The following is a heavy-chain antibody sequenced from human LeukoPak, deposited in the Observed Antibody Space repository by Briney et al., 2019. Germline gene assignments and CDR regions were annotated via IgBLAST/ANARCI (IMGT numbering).Heavy chain of an antibody. J-gene: IGHJ4*02. Sequence: SETLSLTCTVSGGSFSNYYWIWIRQPPGKGLEWIGFISYSGSTNYSPSRKSRVTISVDASKSQLSLKLSSVTAADTAMYYCARGITFGGVIVKGFDYWGQGTLVTVSS. CDR1: GGSFSNYY. CDR3: ARGITFGGVIVKGFDY. V-gene: IGHV4-59*01. D-gene: IGHD3-16*02. CDR2: ISYSGST.